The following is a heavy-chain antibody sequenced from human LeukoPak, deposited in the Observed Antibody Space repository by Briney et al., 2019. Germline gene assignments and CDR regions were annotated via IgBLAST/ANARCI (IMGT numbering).Heavy chain of an antibody. Sequence: GGSLRLSCAASGFTFNNYAMSWVRQAPGKGLEWVSAISGSGRSTYYADPVKGRFTISRDNSKNTVYLQMNSLRAEDTAVYDCARGMSFSGLTPQDYWGQGTLVTVSS. V-gene: IGHV3-23*01. CDR1: GFTFNNYA. J-gene: IGHJ4*02. D-gene: IGHD1-26*01. CDR3: ARGMSFSGLTPQDY. CDR2: ISGSGRST.